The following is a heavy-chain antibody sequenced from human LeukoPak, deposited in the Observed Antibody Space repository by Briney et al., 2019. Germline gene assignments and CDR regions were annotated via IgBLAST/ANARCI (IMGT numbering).Heavy chain of an antibody. CDR1: GGSISNYY. Sequence: PSETLSLTCTVSGGSISNYYWSWIRQPPGKGLEWIGYIYYSGSTTYNPSLKSRVSISVDTSKNQFSLKLSSVTAADTAVYYCARAAYSSGWYLDPWGQGTLVTVSS. D-gene: IGHD6-19*01. V-gene: IGHV4-59*01. J-gene: IGHJ5*02. CDR2: IYYSGST. CDR3: ARAAYSSGWYLDP.